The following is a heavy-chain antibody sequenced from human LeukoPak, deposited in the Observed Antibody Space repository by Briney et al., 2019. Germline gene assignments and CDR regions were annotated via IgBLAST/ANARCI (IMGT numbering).Heavy chain of an antibody. Sequence: GGSLRLSCAASGFTFSSYAMNWVRQAPGKGLEWVANIKPDGGEKLYVDSVKGRFTISRDNAKNSLYLQMNSLRAEDTAVYYCARDISLPHYDAFDIWGQGTMVIVSS. CDR3: ARDISLPHYDAFDI. J-gene: IGHJ3*02. CDR1: GFTFSSYA. V-gene: IGHV3-7*05. CDR2: IKPDGGEK.